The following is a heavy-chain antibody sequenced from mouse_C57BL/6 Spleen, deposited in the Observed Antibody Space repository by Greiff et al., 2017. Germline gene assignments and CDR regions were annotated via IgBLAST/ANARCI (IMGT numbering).Heavy chain of an antibody. D-gene: IGHD1-1*01. CDR2: ISGGGGNT. J-gene: IGHJ2*01. V-gene: IGHV5-9*01. CDR1: GFTFSSYT. CDR3: ARHNYGSSYCDY. Sequence: EVHLVESGGGLVKPGGSLKLSCAASGFTFSSYTMSWVRQTPEKRLEWVATISGGGGNTYYPDSVKGRFTISRDNAKNTLYLQMSSLRSEDTALYYCARHNYGSSYCDYWGQGTTLTVSS.